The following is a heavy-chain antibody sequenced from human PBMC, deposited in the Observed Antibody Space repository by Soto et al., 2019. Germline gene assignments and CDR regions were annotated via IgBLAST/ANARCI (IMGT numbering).Heavy chain of an antibody. CDR3: FNVAFGY. CDR1: GFTFSSYA. J-gene: IGHJ4*02. Sequence: GGSLRLSCAASGFTFSSYAMHWVRQAPGKGLEWVAVISCDGSNKYYADSVKGRFTISRDNAKNSLYLQMDSLRVEDTALYYCFNVAFGYWGRGTLVTVSS. V-gene: IGHV3-30-3*01. CDR2: ISCDGSNK.